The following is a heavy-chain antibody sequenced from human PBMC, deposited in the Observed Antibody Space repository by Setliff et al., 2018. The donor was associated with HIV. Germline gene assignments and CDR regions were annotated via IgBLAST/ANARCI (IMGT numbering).Heavy chain of an antibody. J-gene: IGHJ4*02. Sequence: SETLSLTCTVSGDAINSGNNYWNWIRQRPRKGLEWIGYIYYDGATYYNPSLRSPVTISVDPSKNQIFLKMTSVKTEDTAIYYCAAPNHDYGYHFDYWGLGILVTVSS. D-gene: IGHD4-17*01. CDR3: AAPNHDYGYHFDY. CDR2: IYYDGAT. V-gene: IGHV4-31*01. CDR1: GDAINSGNNY.